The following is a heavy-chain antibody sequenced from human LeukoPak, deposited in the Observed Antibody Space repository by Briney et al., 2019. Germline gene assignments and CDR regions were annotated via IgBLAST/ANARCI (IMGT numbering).Heavy chain of an antibody. CDR3: ARGYYDSSGCIDY. Sequence: GGSLRLSCAASGFTFSSYGMHWVRQAPGKGLEWVAVIWYDGSNKYYADSVKGRFTISRDNSKNTLYLQMNSLRAEDTAVYYCARGYYDSSGCIDYWGQGTLVTVSS. J-gene: IGHJ4*02. CDR1: GFTFSSYG. CDR2: IWYDGSNK. D-gene: IGHD3-22*01. V-gene: IGHV3-33*01.